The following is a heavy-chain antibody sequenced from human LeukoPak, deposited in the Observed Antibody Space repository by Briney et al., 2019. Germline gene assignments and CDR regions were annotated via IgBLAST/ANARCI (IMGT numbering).Heavy chain of an antibody. V-gene: IGHV3-23*01. CDR1: GFTFSSSA. J-gene: IGHJ4*02. D-gene: IGHD6-13*01. CDR2: ISGSGGST. CDR3: ASYIAAAGRGFDY. Sequence: GGSLRLSCAASGFTFSSSAMSWVRQAPGKGLEWVSGISGSGGSTYYADSVKGRFTISRDNSKNTLYLQMNSLRAEDTAVYYCASYIAAAGRGFDYWGQGTLVTVSS.